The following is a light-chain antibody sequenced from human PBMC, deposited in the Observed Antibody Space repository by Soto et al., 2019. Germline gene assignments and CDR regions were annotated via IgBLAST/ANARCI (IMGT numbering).Light chain of an antibody. J-gene: IGKJ4*01. V-gene: IGKV1-39*01. CDR2: VAS. Sequence: DIQITQSPYSVSASVGDRVTITCRASQSIGRFLNWHQQKPGKPPNVLINVASTLRSGVPSRFSGSGSGTDFNLTINSLQPEDFATYFCQQSFTTPHTFGGGTKVDIK. CDR1: QSIGRF. CDR3: QQSFTTPHT.